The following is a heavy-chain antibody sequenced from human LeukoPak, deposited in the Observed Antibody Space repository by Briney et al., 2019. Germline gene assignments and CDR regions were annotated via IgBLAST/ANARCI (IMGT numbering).Heavy chain of an antibody. CDR1: GFSVSSNY. CDR3: ARSWLAVAGPEY. CDR2: ISSSGSTI. D-gene: IGHD6-19*01. Sequence: GGSLRLSCAASGFSVSSNYMSWVRQAPGKGLEWVSYISSSGSTIYYADSVKGRFTISRENAKNSVYLQMNSLRAEDTAVYYCARSWLAVAGPEYWGQGTLVTVSS. J-gene: IGHJ4*02. V-gene: IGHV3-11*04.